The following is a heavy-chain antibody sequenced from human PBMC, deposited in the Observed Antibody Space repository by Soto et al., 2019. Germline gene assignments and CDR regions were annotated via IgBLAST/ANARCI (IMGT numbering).Heavy chain of an antibody. CDR1: GGSISSSSYY. CDR3: ARGDIVVVPAASHHNWFDP. V-gene: IGHV4-39*01. D-gene: IGHD2-2*01. J-gene: IGHJ5*02. Sequence: PSETLSLTCTVSGGSISSSSYYWGWIRQPPGKGLEWIGSIYYSGSTYYNPSLKSRVTISVDTSKNQFSLKLSSVTAADTAVYYCARGDIVVVPAASHHNWFDPWGQGTLVTVSS. CDR2: IYYSGST.